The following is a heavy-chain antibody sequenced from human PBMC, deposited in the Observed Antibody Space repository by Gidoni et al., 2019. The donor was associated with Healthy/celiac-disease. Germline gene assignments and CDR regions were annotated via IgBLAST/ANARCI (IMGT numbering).Heavy chain of an antibody. V-gene: IGHV1-2*02. J-gene: IGHJ5*02. CDR2: GGT. Sequence: GGTNYAQKFQGRVTMTRDTSISTAYMELSRLRSDDTAVYYCARDMANWNYGPLFDPWGQGTLVTVSS. D-gene: IGHD1-7*01. CDR3: ARDMANWNYGPLFDP.